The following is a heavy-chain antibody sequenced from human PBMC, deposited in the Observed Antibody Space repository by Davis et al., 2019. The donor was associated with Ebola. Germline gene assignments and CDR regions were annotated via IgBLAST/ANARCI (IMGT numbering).Heavy chain of an antibody. Sequence: GGSLRLSCAASGFTFSTYAMGWVRQAPGKGLEWVSDISSGGGAPYYADSVKGRFTTFRDNPKNTLYLQMNSLRAEDTAVYYCARVNYGDYGRRGYYFDYWGQGTLVTVSS. J-gene: IGHJ4*02. CDR1: GFTFSTYA. V-gene: IGHV3-23*01. CDR3: ARVNYGDYGRRGYYFDY. D-gene: IGHD4-17*01. CDR2: ISSGGGAP.